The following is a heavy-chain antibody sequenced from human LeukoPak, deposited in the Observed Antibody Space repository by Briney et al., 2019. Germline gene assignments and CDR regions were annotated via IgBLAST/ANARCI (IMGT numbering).Heavy chain of an antibody. D-gene: IGHD3-22*01. CDR3: ARQYYYDSSGYSQGFDY. Sequence: PGESLKISCKGFGHSFTSYWIGWVRQMPGKGLEWMGIIYPGDSDTRYSPSFQGQVTISADKSISTAYLQWSSLKASDTAMYYCARQYYYDSSGYSQGFDYWGQGTLVTVSS. CDR2: IYPGDSDT. V-gene: IGHV5-51*01. J-gene: IGHJ4*02. CDR1: GHSFTSYW.